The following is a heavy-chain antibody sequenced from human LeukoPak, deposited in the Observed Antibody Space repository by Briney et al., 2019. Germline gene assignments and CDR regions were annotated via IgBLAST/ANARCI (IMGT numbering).Heavy chain of an antibody. CDR1: GFTFPNYD. D-gene: IGHD3-22*01. V-gene: IGHV3-23*01. CDR3: ARLSANSSAYFFDY. CDR2: ISDSGHDT. J-gene: IGHJ4*02. Sequence: GGSLRLSCAASGFTFPNYDMSWVRQAPGKGLEWVSTISDSGHDTSYADSVKGRFTISRDTSKNTLYLQMNSLRAEDTAVYYCARLSANSSAYFFDYWGQGTLVTVSS.